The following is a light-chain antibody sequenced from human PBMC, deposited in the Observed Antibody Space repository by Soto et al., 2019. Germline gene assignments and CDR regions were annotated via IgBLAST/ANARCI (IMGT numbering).Light chain of an antibody. CDR2: GAS. CDR1: QSVSSSY. CDR3: QQRSNWPPRIT. J-gene: IGKJ4*01. Sequence: EIVLTQSPGTLSLSPGERATLSCRASQSVSSSYLAWYQQKPGQAPRLLIYGASNRATGIPARFSGSGSGTDFTLTISSLEPEDFAVYYCQQRSNWPPRITFGGGTKVDIK. V-gene: IGKV3D-20*02.